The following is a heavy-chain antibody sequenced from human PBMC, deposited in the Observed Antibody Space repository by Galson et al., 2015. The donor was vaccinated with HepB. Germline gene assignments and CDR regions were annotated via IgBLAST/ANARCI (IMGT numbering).Heavy chain of an antibody. CDR2: ISSSGSTI. CDR1: GFTFSSYE. CDR3: ARYSSSWYSGYYYGMDV. V-gene: IGHV3-48*03. J-gene: IGHJ6*02. D-gene: IGHD6-13*01. Sequence: SLRLSCAASGFTFSSYEMNWVRQAPGKGLEWVSYISSSGSTIYYADSVKGRFTISRDNAKNSLYLQMNSLRAEDTAVYYCARYSSSWYSGYYYGMDVWGQGTTVTVSS.